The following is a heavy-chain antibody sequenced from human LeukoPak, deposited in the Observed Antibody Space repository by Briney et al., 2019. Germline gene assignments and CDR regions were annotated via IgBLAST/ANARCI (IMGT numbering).Heavy chain of an antibody. CDR1: GFTFSSYW. D-gene: IGHD1-26*01. V-gene: IGHV3-7*01. CDR3: GLLVWEIEY. CDR2: IKQDGSEK. J-gene: IGHJ4*02. Sequence: GGSLRLSCAASGFTFSSYWMTWVRQAPGKGLEWVANIKQDGSEKYYVDSVKGRFTISRDNAKNSLYLQMNSLRAEDTAVYYCGLLVWEIEYWGQGTLVTVSS.